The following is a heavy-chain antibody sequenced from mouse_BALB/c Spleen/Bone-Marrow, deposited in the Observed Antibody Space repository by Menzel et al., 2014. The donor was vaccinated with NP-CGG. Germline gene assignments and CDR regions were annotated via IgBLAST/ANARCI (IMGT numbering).Heavy chain of an antibody. D-gene: IGHD1-1*02. J-gene: IGHJ3*01. Sequence: QVHVKQSGPGLVAPSQSLSITCTVSGLSLTSYGVHWVRQPPGKGLEWLGVIWAGGSTNYNSALMSRLSISKDNSKSQVFLKMNSLQTDDTAMYYCARVWSEGSAYWGQGTLVTVSA. CDR1: GLSLTSYG. CDR3: ARVWSEGSAY. V-gene: IGHV2-9*02. CDR2: IWAGGST.